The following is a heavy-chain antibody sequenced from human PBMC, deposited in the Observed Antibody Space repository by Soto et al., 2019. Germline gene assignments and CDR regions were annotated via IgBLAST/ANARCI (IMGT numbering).Heavy chain of an antibody. J-gene: IGHJ6*01. D-gene: IGHD3-3*01. CDR3: ARDPEYDFWSGYSDYYGIDV. CDR1: GGTFSSYA. CDR2: IIPIFGTA. Sequence: GASVKVSCKASGGTFSSYAISWVRQAPGQGLEWMGGIIPIFGTANYAQKFQGRVTITADKSTSTAYMELSSLRSEETAVYYCARDPEYDFWSGYSDYYGIDVWGQGTTVTVSA. V-gene: IGHV1-69*06.